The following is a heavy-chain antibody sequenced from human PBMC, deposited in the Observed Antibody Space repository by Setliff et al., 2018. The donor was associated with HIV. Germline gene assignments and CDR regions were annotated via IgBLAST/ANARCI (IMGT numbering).Heavy chain of an antibody. CDR1: GGSIINYF. V-gene: IGHV4-59*08. D-gene: IGHD3-3*01. J-gene: IGHJ6*03. Sequence: KPSETLSLTCTVSGGSIINYFWGWIRMPPGKGLEWIGYIYYSGSTNYNPSLKSRVTMSVGTYKNQLPLKLSSVTAADTAVYYCARCYYNFWSGYPLDYMDVWGKGTTVTVSS. CDR2: IYYSGST. CDR3: ARCYYNFWSGYPLDYMDV.